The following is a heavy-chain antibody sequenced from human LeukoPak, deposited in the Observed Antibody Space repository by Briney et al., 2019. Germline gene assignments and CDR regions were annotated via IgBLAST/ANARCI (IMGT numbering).Heavy chain of an antibody. V-gene: IGHV1-46*01. Sequence: ASVKVSCKASGYTFTSYYMHWVRQAPGQGLEWVGIINPSGGSTSYAQKFQGRVTMTRDTSTSTVYMELSSLRSEDTAVYYCARDALSTVTTNWFDPWGQGTLVTVSS. CDR1: GYTFTSYY. CDR3: ARDALSTVTTNWFDP. CDR2: INPSGGST. J-gene: IGHJ5*02. D-gene: IGHD4-17*01.